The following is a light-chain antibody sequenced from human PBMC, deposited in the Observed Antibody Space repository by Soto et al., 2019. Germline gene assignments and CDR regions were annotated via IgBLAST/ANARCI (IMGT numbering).Light chain of an antibody. CDR3: QQYYTTLFT. CDR1: QSLLYDSNNKNY. J-gene: IGKJ3*01. CDR2: WAS. Sequence: DIVMTQSPNSLAVSLGERAIINCKSSQSLLYDSNNKNYLAWYQQKPGQPPKLLIYWASTRESGVPERFSGSGSETDFTLTISNLQAEDVAIYYCQQYYTTLFTFGPGTKVDIK. V-gene: IGKV4-1*01.